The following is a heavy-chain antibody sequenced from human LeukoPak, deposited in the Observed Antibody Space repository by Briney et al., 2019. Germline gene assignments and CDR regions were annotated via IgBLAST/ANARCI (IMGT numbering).Heavy chain of an antibody. CDR3: AKSHGYSYGFDY. V-gene: IGHV3-30*18. CDR1: GFTFSRYG. CDR2: ISYDASSK. D-gene: IGHD5-18*01. Sequence: PGGSLRLSCAASGFTFSRYGMHWVRQTPGKGLEWVAVISYDASSKYYADSVKGRFTISRDNSKNTLYLQMNSLRAEDTAVYYCAKSHGYSYGFDYWGQGTLVTVSS. J-gene: IGHJ4*02.